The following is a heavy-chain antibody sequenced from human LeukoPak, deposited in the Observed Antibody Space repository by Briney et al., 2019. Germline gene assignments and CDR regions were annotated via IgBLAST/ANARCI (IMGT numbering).Heavy chain of an antibody. J-gene: IGHJ5*02. CDR3: ARDGLVRGVMDLNWFNP. Sequence: GRSLRLSCAASGFTFSSYAMHWVRQAPGKGLEWVAVISYDGSNKYYADSVKGRFTISRDNSKNTLYLQMNSLRAEDTAVYYCARDGLVRGVMDLNWFNPWGQGTLVTVSS. V-gene: IGHV3-30*04. D-gene: IGHD3-10*01. CDR1: GFTFSSYA. CDR2: ISYDGSNK.